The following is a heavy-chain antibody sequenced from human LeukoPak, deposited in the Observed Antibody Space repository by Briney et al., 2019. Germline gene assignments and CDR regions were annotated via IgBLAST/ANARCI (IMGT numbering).Heavy chain of an antibody. CDR2: ISADNGDT. J-gene: IGHJ4*02. D-gene: IGHD3-22*01. V-gene: IGHV1-18*01. CDR3: ARGSSGYYDGDY. CDR1: GYTFTSYG. Sequence: ASVKVSCKASGYTFTSYGITWVRQAPGQGLEWMTWISADNGDTNYAQKFKGRVTMTTDTSTSTAYMELRSLRSDDTAVYYCARGSSGYYDGDYWGQGTLVTVSS.